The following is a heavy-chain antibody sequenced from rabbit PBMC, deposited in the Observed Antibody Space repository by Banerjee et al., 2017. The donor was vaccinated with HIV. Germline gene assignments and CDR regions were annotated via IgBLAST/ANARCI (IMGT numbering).Heavy chain of an antibody. V-gene: IGHV1S45*01. Sequence: QEQLEESGGDLVKPEGSLTLTCTASGFSFSSSYWICWVRQAPGKGLEWIGYIDPVFGSTYSASWVNGRFTISSHNAQNTLYLQLTSLTAADTATYFCVRDPGVEYYFNLWGPGTLVTVS. CDR3: VRDPGVEYYFNL. J-gene: IGHJ4*01. CDR1: GFSFSSSYW. D-gene: IGHD4-1*01. CDR2: IDPVFGST.